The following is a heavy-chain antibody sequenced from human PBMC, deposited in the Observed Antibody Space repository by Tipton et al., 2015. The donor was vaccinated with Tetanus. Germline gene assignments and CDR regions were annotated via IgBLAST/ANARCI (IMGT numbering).Heavy chain of an antibody. J-gene: IGHJ5*01. CDR2: ISYSSTSI. D-gene: IGHD2-21*01. Sequence: PLRLSCEGSGFSFRDFGMNWVRQAPGKGLEWISYISYSSTSIYYADSVKGRFAISRDNVKNSLFLQMNTLRDDDTAVYYCARRGEARANWFASWGQGTLVFVSS. CDR3: ARRGEARANWFAS. CDR1: GFSFRDFG. V-gene: IGHV3-48*02.